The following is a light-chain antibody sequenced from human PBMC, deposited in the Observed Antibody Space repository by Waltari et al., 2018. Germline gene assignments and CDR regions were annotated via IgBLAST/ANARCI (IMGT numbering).Light chain of an antibody. CDR1: QTVRTTY. CDR3: QQYDISPLT. V-gene: IGKV3-20*01. Sequence: EIVLTQSPVTLSLSPGERATLSCRASQTVRTTYLAWYQQKPGPAPTLLIYGASSRATGIPDRFSGSGSGTDFSLTISSLEPEDFAVYYCQQYDISPLTFGGGTKVEIK. J-gene: IGKJ4*01. CDR2: GAS.